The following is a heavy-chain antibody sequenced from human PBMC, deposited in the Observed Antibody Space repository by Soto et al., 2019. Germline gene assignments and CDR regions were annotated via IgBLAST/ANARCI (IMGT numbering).Heavy chain of an antibody. V-gene: IGHV1-69*01. CDR3: ARDSGGYYGSGSYPPFDY. J-gene: IGHJ4*02. CDR2: IIPIFGTA. Sequence: QVQLVQSGAEVKKPGSSVKVSCKASGGTFSSYAISWVRQAPGQGLEWMGGIIPIFGTANYAQKFQGRVKINADESTSTAYMELSSLRSEDTAVYYCARDSGGYYGSGSYPPFDYWGQGTLVTVSS. CDR1: GGTFSSYA. D-gene: IGHD3-10*01.